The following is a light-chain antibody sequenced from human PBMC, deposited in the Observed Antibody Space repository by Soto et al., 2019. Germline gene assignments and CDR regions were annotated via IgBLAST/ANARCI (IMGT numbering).Light chain of an antibody. CDR1: SSDVGGSNY. V-gene: IGLV2-14*03. J-gene: IGLJ1*01. CDR3: TSYTSSSSFV. CDR2: DVT. Sequence: QSVLTQPASVSGSPGQSITISCTGTSSDVGGSNYVSWYQLHPGKAPKLMIYDVTNRHSGVSNRFSGSKSGNTASLTISGLQAEDEADYYCTSYTSSSSFVFGTGTKLTVL.